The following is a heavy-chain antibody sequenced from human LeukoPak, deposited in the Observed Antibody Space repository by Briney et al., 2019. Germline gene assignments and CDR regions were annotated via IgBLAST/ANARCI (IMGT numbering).Heavy chain of an antibody. CDR1: GGSISSGSYY. CDR2: IYTSGST. CDR3: ARVERGYSYGYTY. Sequence: PSETLSLTCTVSGGSISSGSYYWSWIRQPAGKGLEWIGRIYTSGSTNYNPSLKSRVTISVDTSKNQFSLKLSSVTAADTAVYYCARVERGYSYGYTYWGPGTLVTVSS. V-gene: IGHV4-61*02. J-gene: IGHJ4*02. D-gene: IGHD5-18*01.